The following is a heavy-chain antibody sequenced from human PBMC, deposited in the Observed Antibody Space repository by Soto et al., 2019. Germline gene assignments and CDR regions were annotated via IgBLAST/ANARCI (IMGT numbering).Heavy chain of an antibody. J-gene: IGHJ4*02. Sequence: SETLSLTCTVSGGSISSSSYYWGWIRQPPGKGLEWIGSIYYSGSTYYNPSLKSRVTISVDTSKNQFSLKLSSVTAADTAVYYCARWFGYFDYRAQRTLVTVSA. CDR1: GGSISSSSYY. CDR2: IYYSGST. CDR3: ARWFGYFDY. V-gene: IGHV4-39*01. D-gene: IGHD3-10*01.